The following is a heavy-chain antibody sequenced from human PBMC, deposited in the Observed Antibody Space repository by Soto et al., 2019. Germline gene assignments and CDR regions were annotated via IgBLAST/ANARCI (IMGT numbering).Heavy chain of an antibody. V-gene: IGHV1-69*13. CDR1: GGTFSSYA. D-gene: IGHD6-19*01. Sequence: VASVKVSCKDSGGTFSSYAISWVRQAPGQGLEWMGGIIPIFGTANYAQKFQGRVTITADESTSTAYMELSSLRSEDTAVYYCASTNLGYSSGWYSPLYYYYYGMDVWGQGTTVTVSS. CDR2: IIPIFGTA. CDR3: ASTNLGYSSGWYSPLYYYYYGMDV. J-gene: IGHJ6*02.